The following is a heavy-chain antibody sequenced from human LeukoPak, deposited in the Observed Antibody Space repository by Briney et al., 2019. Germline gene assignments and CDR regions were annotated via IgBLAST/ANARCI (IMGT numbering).Heavy chain of an antibody. V-gene: IGHV2-26*01. CDR2: IFTNDEK. Sequence: SGPTLMIPRETLTLTCTVSGMSLSTASMGVSWIRQPPWKALEWLAHIFTNDEKSYSTSLKSRLTISKDTSKSQVVLTMTNMDPVDTATYYCARIGYYYYGMDVWGQGTTVTASS. CDR1: GMSLSTASMG. J-gene: IGHJ6*02. CDR3: ARIGYYYYGMDV.